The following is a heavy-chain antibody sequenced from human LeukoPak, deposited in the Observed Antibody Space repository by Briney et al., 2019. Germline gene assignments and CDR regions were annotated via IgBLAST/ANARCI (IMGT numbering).Heavy chain of an antibody. V-gene: IGHV4-4*09. J-gene: IGHJ6*02. Sequence: SETLSLTCTVAGGSISSYYWSWIRQPPGKGLDWIGYIYPSGSTNYNPSLKSRLTISVDTSKNQFSLKLSSVTAADTAVYYCARGRGGPYGMDVWGQGTTVTVSS. CDR1: GGSISSYY. CDR3: ARGRGGPYGMDV. D-gene: IGHD2-15*01. CDR2: IYPSGST.